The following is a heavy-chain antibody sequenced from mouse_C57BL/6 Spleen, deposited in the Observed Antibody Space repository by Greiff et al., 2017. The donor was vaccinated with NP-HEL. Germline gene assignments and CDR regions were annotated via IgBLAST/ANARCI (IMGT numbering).Heavy chain of an antibody. D-gene: IGHD1-1*01. CDR1: GYTFTSYW. CDR3: ARWGTVGYYFDY. J-gene: IGHJ2*01. V-gene: IGHV1-55*01. Sequence: VQLQQSGAELVKPGASVKMSCKASGYTFTSYWITWVKQRPGQGLEWIGDIYPGSGSTNYNEKFKSKATLTVDTSSSTAYMQLSSLTSEDSAVYYCARWGTVGYYFDYWGQGTTLTVSS. CDR2: IYPGSGST.